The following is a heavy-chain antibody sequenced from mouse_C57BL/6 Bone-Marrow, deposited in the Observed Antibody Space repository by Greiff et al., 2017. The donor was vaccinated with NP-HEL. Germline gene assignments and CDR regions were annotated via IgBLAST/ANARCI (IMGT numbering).Heavy chain of an antibody. J-gene: IGHJ2*01. CDR3: ARRHYGSSLDY. CDR1: GYAFTNYL. Sequence: VQLQQSGAELVRPGTSVKVSCKASGYAFTNYLIEWVKQRPGQGLEWIGVINPGSGGTNYNEKFKGKATLTADKSSSTAYMQLSSLTSEDSAVYFCARRHYGSSLDYWGQGTTLTVSS. CDR2: INPGSGGT. D-gene: IGHD1-1*01. V-gene: IGHV1-54*01.